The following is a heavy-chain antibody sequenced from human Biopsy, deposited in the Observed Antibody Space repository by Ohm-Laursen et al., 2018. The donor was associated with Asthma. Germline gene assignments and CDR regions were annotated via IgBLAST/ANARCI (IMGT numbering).Heavy chain of an antibody. CDR2: ISYDGSSI. V-gene: IGHV3-30-3*01. D-gene: IGHD6-19*01. CDR3: AREGVAGTHIED. Sequence: SLRLSCSASRFTYEMHWVRQAPGKGLEWVAVISYDGSSIYYADSVKGRFTISRNNSKNTLSLQMNSLTAEDTAVYYCAREGVAGTHIEDWGQGTLVTVSS. J-gene: IGHJ4*02. CDR1: RFTYE.